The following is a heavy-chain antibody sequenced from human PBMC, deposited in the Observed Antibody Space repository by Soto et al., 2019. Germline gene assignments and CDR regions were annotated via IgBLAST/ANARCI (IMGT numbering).Heavy chain of an antibody. V-gene: IGHV3-33*01. CDR3: ARGGMSVAYCGGDCDPSYDYYGMDV. J-gene: IGHJ6*02. CDR1: GFTFSSYG. CDR2: IWYDGSNK. D-gene: IGHD2-21*02. Sequence: QVQLVESGGGVVQPGRSLRLSCAASGFTFSSYGMHWVRQAPGKGLEWVAVIWYDGSNKYYADSVKGRFTICRDNSKNSLYLQMNRLIAEDTAVYYCARGGMSVAYCGGDCDPSYDYYGMDVWGQGTTVTVSS.